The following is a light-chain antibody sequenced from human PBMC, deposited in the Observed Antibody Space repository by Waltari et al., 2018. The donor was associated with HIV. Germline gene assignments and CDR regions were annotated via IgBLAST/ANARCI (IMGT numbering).Light chain of an antibody. CDR1: SSNIGAGYD. Sequence: QSVLTQPPSVSGAPGQRVTISCTGTSSNIGAGYDGHWYQQLPGTAPKLLIYANIHRPSGVHDRFSVSKSATSASLAITGLQAEDEADYFCQSYDSSLSAYVVFGGGTKLTVL. V-gene: IGLV1-40*01. CDR3: QSYDSSLSAYVV. CDR2: ANI. J-gene: IGLJ2*01.